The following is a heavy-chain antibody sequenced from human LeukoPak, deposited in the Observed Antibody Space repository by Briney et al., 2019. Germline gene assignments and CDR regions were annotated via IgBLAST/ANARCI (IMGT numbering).Heavy chain of an antibody. Sequence: GGSLRLSCAASGFTFNTYTMNWVRQAPGKGLGWVSAISGSGGSTYYADSVKGRFTISRDNSKNTLYLQMDSLRAEDTAVYYCAKEYGGNSRWYDYWGQGALVTVSS. CDR3: AKEYGGNSRWYDY. CDR1: GFTFNTYT. CDR2: ISGSGGST. D-gene: IGHD4-23*01. J-gene: IGHJ4*02. V-gene: IGHV3-23*01.